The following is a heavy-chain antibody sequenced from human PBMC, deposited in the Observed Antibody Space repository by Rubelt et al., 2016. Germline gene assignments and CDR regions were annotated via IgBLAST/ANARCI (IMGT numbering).Heavy chain of an antibody. V-gene: IGHV3-30*04. D-gene: IGHD5-18*01. CDR2: ISYDGSNK. CDR1: GFTFSSYA. J-gene: IGHJ4*02. CDR3: ARPRVDTAMVSLDY. Sequence: VQLVESGGGLVQPGGSLRLSCAASGFTFSSYAMHWVRQAPGKGLEWVAVISYDGSNKYYADSVKGRFTISRDNSKNTLYLQMNSLRAEDTAVYYCARPRVDTAMVSLDYWGQGTLVTVSS.